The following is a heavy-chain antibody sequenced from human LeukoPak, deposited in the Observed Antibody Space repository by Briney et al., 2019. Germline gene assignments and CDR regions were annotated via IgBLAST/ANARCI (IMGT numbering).Heavy chain of an antibody. CDR2: ISSSSSYI. CDR1: GFTFSNYS. D-gene: IGHD4-23*01. CDR3: ARRDPTLAALGAFDI. V-gene: IGHV3-21*01. J-gene: IGHJ3*02. Sequence: GGSLRLSCAASGFTFSNYSMNWVRQAPGKGLEWVSSISSSSSYIYYADSVKGRFTTSRDNAKNSLYLQMNSLRAEDTAVYYCARRDPTLAALGAFDIWGQGTMVTVSS.